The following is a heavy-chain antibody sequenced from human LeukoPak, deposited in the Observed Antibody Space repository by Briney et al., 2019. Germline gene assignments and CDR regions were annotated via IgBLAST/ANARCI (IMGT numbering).Heavy chain of an antibody. Sequence: GGSLRLSCAASGFTFSSYGMHWVRQAPGKGLEWVAVIWYDGSNKYYADSVKGRFTISRDNSKNTLYLQMNSLRAEDTAVYYCAKAFIAAAGLFDYWGQGTPVTVSS. J-gene: IGHJ4*02. CDR1: GFTFSSYG. CDR3: AKAFIAAAGLFDY. D-gene: IGHD6-13*01. CDR2: IWYDGSNK. V-gene: IGHV3-33*06.